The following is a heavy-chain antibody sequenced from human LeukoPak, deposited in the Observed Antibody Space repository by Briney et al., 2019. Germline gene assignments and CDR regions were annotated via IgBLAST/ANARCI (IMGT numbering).Heavy chain of an antibody. CDR1: GYTFTGYY. CDR3: ARGRVQLWLRNYYYYYMDV. J-gene: IGHJ6*03. CDR2: MNPNSGNT. V-gene: IGHV1-8*03. Sequence: ASVKVSCKASGYTFTGYYMHWVRQAPGQGLEWMGWMNPNSGNTGYAQKFQGRVTITRNTSISTAYMELSSLRSEDTAVYYCARGRVQLWLRNYYYYYMDVWGKGTTVTVSS. D-gene: IGHD5-18*01.